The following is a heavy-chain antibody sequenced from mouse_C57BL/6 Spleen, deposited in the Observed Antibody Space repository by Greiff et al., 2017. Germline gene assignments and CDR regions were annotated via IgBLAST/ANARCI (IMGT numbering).Heavy chain of an antibody. CDR1: GYAFTNYL. D-gene: IGHD2-4*01. V-gene: IGHV1-54*01. CDR3: ARSGGGYDSLRFAY. CDR2: INPGSGGT. Sequence: QVQLQQSGAELVRPGTSVKVSCKASGYAFTNYLIAWVNQRPGQGLEWIGVINPGSGGTNYNEKLKGKATLTADKSSSTGYMQLSSLTSEDSAVYFCARSGGGYDSLRFAYWGQGTLVTVSA. J-gene: IGHJ3*01.